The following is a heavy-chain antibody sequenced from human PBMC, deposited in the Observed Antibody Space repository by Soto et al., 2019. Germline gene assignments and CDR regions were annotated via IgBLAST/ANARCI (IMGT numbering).Heavy chain of an antibody. J-gene: IGHJ3*02. D-gene: IGHD4-17*01. Sequence: LLQLRKTLSLTCAVYGGSFSGYYWSWIRQPPGKGLEWIGEINHSGSTNYNPSLKSRVTISVDTSKNQFSLKLSSVTAADTAVYYCARVGDYGDYSGKNYAFDIWGQGTMVTVSS. CDR2: INHSGST. CDR3: ARVGDYGDYSGKNYAFDI. CDR1: GGSFSGYY. V-gene: IGHV4-34*01.